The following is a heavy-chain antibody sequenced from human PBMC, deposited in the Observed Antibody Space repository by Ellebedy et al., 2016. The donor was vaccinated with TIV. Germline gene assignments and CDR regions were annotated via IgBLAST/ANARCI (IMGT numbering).Heavy chain of an antibody. CDR2: ISGSGGMM. Sequence: GESLKISCAASGFTFSSYYMNWVRQAPGKGLEWVSYISGSGGMMDHADSVKGRFTISRDNAKISLYLQMNSLTAADTAVYYCANGAYDIWGQGTMVTVSS. CDR1: GFTFSSYY. J-gene: IGHJ3*02. V-gene: IGHV3-48*04. CDR3: ANGAYDI. D-gene: IGHD5-24*01.